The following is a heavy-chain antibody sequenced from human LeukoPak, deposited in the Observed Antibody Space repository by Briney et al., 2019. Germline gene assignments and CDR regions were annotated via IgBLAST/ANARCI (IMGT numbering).Heavy chain of an antibody. CDR3: AKGSWFGELFIDY. CDR1: GFTFSSYW. CDR2: IKKDGSEK. V-gene: IGHV3-7*01. Sequence: PGGSLRLSCAASGFTFSSYWMSWVRQAPGKGLEWEANIKKDGSEKYYVESVMGRFTISRDNAKNSLYLQMNSLRAEDTAVYYCAKGSWFGELFIDYWGQGTLVTVSS. J-gene: IGHJ4*02. D-gene: IGHD3-10*01.